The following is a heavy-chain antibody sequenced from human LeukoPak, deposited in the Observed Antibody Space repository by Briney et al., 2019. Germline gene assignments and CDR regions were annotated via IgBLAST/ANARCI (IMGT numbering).Heavy chain of an antibody. CDR3: ARGGQQLVKA. V-gene: IGHV4-59*01. J-gene: IGHJ5*02. D-gene: IGHD6-13*01. Sequence: SETLSLTCTVSGGSISSYYWSWIRQPPGKGLEWIGYIYYSGSTNYNPSLKSRVTISVDTSKNQFSLRLSSVTAADTAVYYCARGGQQLVKAWGQGTLVTVSS. CDR1: GGSISSYY. CDR2: IYYSGST.